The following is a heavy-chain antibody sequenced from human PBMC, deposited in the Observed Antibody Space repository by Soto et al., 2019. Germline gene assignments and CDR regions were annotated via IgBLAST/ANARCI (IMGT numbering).Heavy chain of an antibody. Sequence: GGSLRLSCAASGFTFSSYSMNWVRQAPGKGLEWVSYISSSSSTIYYADSVKGRFTISRDNAKNSLYLQMNSLRDEDTAVYYCARGPGTDIAAAGTDHAFDIWGQGTMVTVSS. CDR2: ISSSSSTI. V-gene: IGHV3-48*02. CDR1: GFTFSSYS. D-gene: IGHD6-13*01. J-gene: IGHJ3*02. CDR3: ARGPGTDIAAAGTDHAFDI.